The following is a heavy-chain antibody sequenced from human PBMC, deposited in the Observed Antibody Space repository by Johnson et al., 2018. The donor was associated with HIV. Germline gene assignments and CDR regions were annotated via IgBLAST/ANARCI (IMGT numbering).Heavy chain of an antibody. CDR1: GFTFSSHH. D-gene: IGHD6-13*01. V-gene: IGHV3-64*01. Sequence: MQLVESGGGLVKPGGSLRLSCGASGFTFSSHHMHWVRQAPGKGLEHVSAISGNGGSTYYANSVKGRFTISRDNFKNTLYLQMGSLTAEDMAVYYCARRRYSTSWQEAFDIWGRGTMVTVSS. CDR2: ISGNGGST. J-gene: IGHJ3*02. CDR3: ARRRYSTSWQEAFDI.